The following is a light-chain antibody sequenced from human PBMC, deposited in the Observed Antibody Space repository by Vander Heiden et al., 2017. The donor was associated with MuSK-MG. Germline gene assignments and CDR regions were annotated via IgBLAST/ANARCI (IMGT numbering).Light chain of an antibody. J-gene: IGKJ4*01. CDR1: QSLLYSSGHTS. V-gene: IGKV2D-29*02. Sequence: DLVMTPTPLSLSVTPGQPASISCTSRQSLLYSSGHTSFYWFLHTPGPSPQLLINEVSHRCSGVPGRCSGSGAGTDFTLTISRVEAEDVGVYYCMQSMQLPVTFGGGTKVEIK. CDR2: EVS. CDR3: MQSMQLPVT.